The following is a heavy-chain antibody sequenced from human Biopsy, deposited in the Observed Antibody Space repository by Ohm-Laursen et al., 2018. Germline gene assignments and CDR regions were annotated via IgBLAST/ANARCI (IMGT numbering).Heavy chain of an antibody. J-gene: IGHJ6*02. CDR2: TYKGGNT. Sequence: SETLSLTCTVSGVSITSYYWSWIRQSAGKGLEWIGYTYKGGNTNHNPSLKSRVSMSVDTSKNQLSLTLRSVTAADTAVYYCARDRPSSFCYAMDVWGQGTPVTVSS. V-gene: IGHV4-4*07. CDR1: GVSITSYY. CDR3: ARDRPSSFCYAMDV.